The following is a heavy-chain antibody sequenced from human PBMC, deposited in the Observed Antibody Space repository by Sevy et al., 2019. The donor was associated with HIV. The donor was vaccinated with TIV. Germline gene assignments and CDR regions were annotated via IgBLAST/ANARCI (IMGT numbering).Heavy chain of an antibody. CDR3: ARPPTDTAMVDYYYYGMDV. D-gene: IGHD5-18*01. Sequence: ASVKVSCKASGGTFSSYAISWVRQAPGQGLEWMGGIIPIFGTANYAQKFQGRVTITADESTSTAYMELSSLRSEDTAVYYCARPPTDTAMVDYYYYGMDVWGQGTTVTVSS. CDR1: GGTFSSYA. J-gene: IGHJ6*02. V-gene: IGHV1-69*13. CDR2: IIPIFGTA.